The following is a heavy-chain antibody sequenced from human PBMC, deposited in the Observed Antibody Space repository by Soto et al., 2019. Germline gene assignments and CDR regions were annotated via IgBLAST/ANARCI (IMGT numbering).Heavy chain of an antibody. CDR3: ARGAAIAAAGVTEWFDP. D-gene: IGHD6-13*01. CDR2: INPSGGST. J-gene: IGHJ5*02. Sequence: ASVKVSCKASGYTFTSYYMHWVRQAPGQGLEWMGIINPSGGSTSYAQKFQGRVTMTRDTSTSTVYMELSSLRSEDTAVYYCARGAAIAAAGVTEWFDPRGQGTLVTVSS. V-gene: IGHV1-46*01. CDR1: GYTFTSYY.